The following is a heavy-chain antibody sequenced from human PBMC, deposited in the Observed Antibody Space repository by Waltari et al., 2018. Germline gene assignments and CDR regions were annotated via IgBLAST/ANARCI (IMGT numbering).Heavy chain of an antibody. Sequence: QVQLQQWGAGLLKPSETLSLTCAVYGGSFSGYYWSWIRQPPGKGLGWIGEINHSGSTNYNPSLKSRVTISVDTSKNQFSLKLSSVTAADTAVYYCARDGYGANDYWGQGTLVTVSS. J-gene: IGHJ4*02. CDR3: ARDGYGANDY. CDR2: INHSGST. D-gene: IGHD4-17*01. V-gene: IGHV4-34*01. CDR1: GGSFSGYY.